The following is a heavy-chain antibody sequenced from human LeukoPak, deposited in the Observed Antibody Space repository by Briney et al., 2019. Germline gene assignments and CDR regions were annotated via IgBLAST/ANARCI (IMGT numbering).Heavy chain of an antibody. J-gene: IGHJ6*04. CDR2: INHSGRN. D-gene: IGHD5-12*01. CDR3: ARAHSGSIYYGMDV. V-gene: IGHV4-34*01. Sequence: PSDTLSLTYAVYGGSFSDHFWGWIRQPPGNGLESIGEINHSGRNYYNPSLKSRVTISVDTSKNQFSLKLISVTAADTAVYYCARAHSGSIYYGMDVWGKGTTVTVSS. CDR1: GGSFSDHF.